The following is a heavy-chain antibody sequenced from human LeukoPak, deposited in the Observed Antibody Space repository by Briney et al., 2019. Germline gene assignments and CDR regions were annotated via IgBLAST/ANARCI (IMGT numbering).Heavy chain of an antibody. Sequence: GGSLRLSCAASGFTFSGYAMHWVRQAPGKGLEWVAFISYDGSNKYYADSVKGRFTISRDNSKNTLYLQMNSLRAEDTAVYYCARSWPGYCSSTSCYGRAYFDYCGQGTLVTVSS. D-gene: IGHD2-2*01. CDR2: ISYDGSNK. V-gene: IGHV3-30-3*01. CDR3: ARSWPGYCSSTSCYGRAYFDY. CDR1: GFTFSGYA. J-gene: IGHJ4*02.